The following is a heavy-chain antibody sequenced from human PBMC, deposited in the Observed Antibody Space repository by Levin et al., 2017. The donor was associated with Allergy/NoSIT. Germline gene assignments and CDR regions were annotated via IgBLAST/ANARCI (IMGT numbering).Heavy chain of an antibody. CDR1: GFTFSSYA. CDR2: ISGSGGST. D-gene: IGHD2-2*01. CDR3: AKGITAAIKDYYYYGMDV. V-gene: IGHV3-23*01. Sequence: GESLKISCAASGFTFSSYAMSWVRQAPGKGLEWVSAISGSGGSTYYADSVKGRFTISRDNSKNTLYLQMNSLRAEDTAVYYCAKGITAAIKDYYYYGMDVWGQGTTVTVSS. J-gene: IGHJ6*02.